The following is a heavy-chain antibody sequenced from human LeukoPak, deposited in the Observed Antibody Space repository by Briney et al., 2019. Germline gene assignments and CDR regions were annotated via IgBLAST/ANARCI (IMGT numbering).Heavy chain of an antibody. J-gene: IGHJ4*02. Sequence: KPSETLSLTRAVSGGTITGYHWSWIRQPPGKGLDWIGYADSRGSTLYNPSLKSRVAISVDTSQRQLSLRLTSVTAADTAVYYCARVGSGSHFDYWGQGTLVAVSS. V-gene: IGHV4-59*01. D-gene: IGHD5-12*01. CDR3: ARVGSGSHFDY. CDR2: ADSRGST. CDR1: GGTITGYH.